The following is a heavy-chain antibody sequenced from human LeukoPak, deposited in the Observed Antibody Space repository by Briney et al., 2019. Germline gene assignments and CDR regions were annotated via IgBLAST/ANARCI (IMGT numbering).Heavy chain of an antibody. CDR1: GFTFSNTW. CDR2: IDSDGSTI. J-gene: IGHJ4*02. Sequence: GGSLRLSCAGSGFTFSNTWMHWVRQAPGEGLVWVSRIDSDGSTINYADSVKGRFTISRDNARNTLYLQMNSLRVEDTALYFCATAGNYRFDYWGQGTLVTVSS. V-gene: IGHV3-74*01. D-gene: IGHD1-7*01. CDR3: ATAGNYRFDY.